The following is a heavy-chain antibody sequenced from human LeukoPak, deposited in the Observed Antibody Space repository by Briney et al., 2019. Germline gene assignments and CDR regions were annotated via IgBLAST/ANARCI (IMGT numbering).Heavy chain of an antibody. D-gene: IGHD3-10*01. V-gene: IGHV3-48*01. J-gene: IGHJ4*02. CDR3: ARDRGGVTYFDY. CDR2: ISSNSSSI. Sequence: GASLKLSCAASGFTFSSYSMNWVRQAPGKGLEWVSYISSNSSSIYYADSVKGRFTISRDNAKNSLYLQMNRLRADDTAVYYCARDRGGVTYFDYWGQGTLVTVS. CDR1: GFTFSSYS.